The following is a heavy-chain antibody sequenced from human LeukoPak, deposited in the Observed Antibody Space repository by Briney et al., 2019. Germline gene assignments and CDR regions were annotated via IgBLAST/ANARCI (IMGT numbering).Heavy chain of an antibody. J-gene: IGHJ4*02. CDR3: AKYLWEAVADLATKCCDC. V-gene: IGHV3-30*18. D-gene: IGHD6-13*01. CDR2: IRCDRSNK. Sequence: GGSLRLSCAASGFTFSSYAMHWVRQAPGKGLEWVAVIRCDRSNKDYADSVKGRFTISRDNSKNTLYLQMNSLRAEDTAVYYWAKYLWEAVADLATKCCDCWGQGTLVPVSS. CDR1: GFTFSSYA.